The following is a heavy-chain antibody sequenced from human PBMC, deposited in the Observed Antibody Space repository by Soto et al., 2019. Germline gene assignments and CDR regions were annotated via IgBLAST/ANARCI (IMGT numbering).Heavy chain of an antibody. V-gene: IGHV1-24*01. Sequence: GASVKVSCKVSGSTLTELSMHWVRQARGKGLERMGCFDAENGEKIYAQKLQGRVTMTTDTSTNTAYMELRSLRSDDTAVYYCARDQGIAVAEDDAFDIWGQGTMVTVSS. D-gene: IGHD6-19*01. CDR1: GSTLTELS. J-gene: IGHJ3*02. CDR3: ARDQGIAVAEDDAFDI. CDR2: FDAENGEK.